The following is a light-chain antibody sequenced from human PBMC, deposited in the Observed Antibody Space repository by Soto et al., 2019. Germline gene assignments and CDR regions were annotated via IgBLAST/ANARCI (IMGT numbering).Light chain of an antibody. V-gene: IGKV3-20*01. CDR1: QSVNSRY. CDR3: QQYGRSLLT. J-gene: IGKJ4*01. Sequence: EIVLTQSPVTLSLSPGERATLSCRASQSVNSRYLAWYHHKPGQAPRLLIYGASSRAPGIPDRVSGSGSGTAFTLPITRLEPEDFAVYHCQQYGRSLLTFAVWPSVEIK. CDR2: GAS.